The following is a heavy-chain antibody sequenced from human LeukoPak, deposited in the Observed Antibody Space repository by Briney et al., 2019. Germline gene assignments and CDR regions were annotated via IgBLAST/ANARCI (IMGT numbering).Heavy chain of an antibody. CDR2: ISYDGSNK. J-gene: IGHJ4*02. CDR3: ARGCHDYGDPKGDYYFDY. Sequence: GGSLRLSCAASGFTFSSYGMHWVRQAPGKGLEWVAVISYDGSNKYYADSVKGRFTISRDNSKNTLYLQMNSLRAEDTAVYYCARGCHDYGDPKGDYYFDYWGQGTLVTVSS. D-gene: IGHD4-17*01. V-gene: IGHV3-30*03. CDR1: GFTFSSYG.